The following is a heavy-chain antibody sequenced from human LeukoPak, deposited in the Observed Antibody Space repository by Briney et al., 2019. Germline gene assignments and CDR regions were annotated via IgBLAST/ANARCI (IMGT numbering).Heavy chain of an antibody. CDR3: AKAESYYDSSGYYAH. CDR1: GFTFSSYA. V-gene: IGHV3-23*01. D-gene: IGHD3-22*01. J-gene: IGHJ4*02. Sequence: GGSLRLSCAASGFTFSSYAMSWVRQAPGKGLEWVSAFSGSGGSTYYADSVKGRFTISRDNSKNTLYLQMNSLRAEDTAVYYCAKAESYYDSSGYYAHWGQGTLVTVSS. CDR2: FSGSGGST.